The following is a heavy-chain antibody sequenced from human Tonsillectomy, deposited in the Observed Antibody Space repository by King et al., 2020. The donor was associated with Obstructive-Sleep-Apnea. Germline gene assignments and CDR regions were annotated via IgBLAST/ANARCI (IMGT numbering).Heavy chain of an antibody. CDR3: VRDGEDIIVGPETNGYYHYYYGMDV. Sequence: VQLVESGGGLVKPGGTLRLSCAASGFTFSSYSMNWVRQAPGKGLEWVSSIATTGTYIYYADSVKGRFTISRDNAKNSLYLQMNSLRVEDTAVYYCVRDGEDIIVGPETNGYYHYYYGMDVWGQGTTVTVSS. J-gene: IGHJ6*02. CDR1: GFTFSSYS. CDR2: IATTGTYI. V-gene: IGHV3-21*01. D-gene: IGHD2-2*01.